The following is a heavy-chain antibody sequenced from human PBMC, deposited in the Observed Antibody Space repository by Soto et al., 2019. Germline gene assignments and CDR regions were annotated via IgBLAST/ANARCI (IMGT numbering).Heavy chain of an antibody. CDR2: IKQDGSEK. CDR3: ARSRGGGGSCYPDY. V-gene: IGHV3-7*01. J-gene: IGHJ4*02. D-gene: IGHD2-15*01. CDR1: GFTFSSYW. Sequence: EVQLVESGGGLVQPGGSLRLSCAASGFTFSSYWMSWVRQAPGKGLEWVANIKQDGSEKYYVDSVKGRFTISRDNAKNSLYLQMNSLRAEDTAVYYCARSRGGGGSCYPDYWGQGTLVTVSS.